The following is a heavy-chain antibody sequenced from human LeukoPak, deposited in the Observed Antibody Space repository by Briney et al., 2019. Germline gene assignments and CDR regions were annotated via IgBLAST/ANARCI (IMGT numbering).Heavy chain of an antibody. V-gene: IGHV3-53*01. D-gene: IGHD6-19*01. Sequence: GGSLRLSCAASGFTVSSNYMSWVRQAPRKGLEWVSFIYSGGSTYYADSVKGRFTFSRDNSKNTVYLQMNSLRAEDTAIYYCATGMRLAGTFDYWGQGTLVTVSS. J-gene: IGHJ4*02. CDR1: GFTVSSNY. CDR3: ATGMRLAGTFDY. CDR2: IYSGGST.